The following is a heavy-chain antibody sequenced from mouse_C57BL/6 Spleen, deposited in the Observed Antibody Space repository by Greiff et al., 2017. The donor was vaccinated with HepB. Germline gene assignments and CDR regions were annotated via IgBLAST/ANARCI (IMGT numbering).Heavy chain of an antibody. CDR3: ARNEGYFDV. CDR1: GFTFSDYG. Sequence: EVMLVESGGGLVQPGGSLKLSCAASGFTFSDYGMAWVRQAPRKGPEWVAFISNLAYSIYYADTVTGRFTISRENAKNTLYLEMSSLRSEDTAMYYCARNEGYFDVWGTGTTVTVSS. CDR2: ISNLAYSI. V-gene: IGHV5-15*01. J-gene: IGHJ1*03.